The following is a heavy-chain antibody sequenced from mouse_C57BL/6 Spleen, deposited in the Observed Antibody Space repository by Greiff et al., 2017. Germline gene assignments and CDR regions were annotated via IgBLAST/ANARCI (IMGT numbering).Heavy chain of an antibody. V-gene: IGHV1-64*01. CDR3: ARIDDGYYPYYFDY. CDR1: GYTFTSYW. Sequence: VQLQQPGAELVKPGASVKLSCKASGYTFTSYWMHWVKQRPGQGLEWIGMIHPNSGSTNYNEKFKSKATLTVDKSSSTAYMQLSSLTSEDSAVYYCARIDDGYYPYYFDYWGQGTTRTVSS. D-gene: IGHD2-3*01. CDR2: IHPNSGST. J-gene: IGHJ2*01.